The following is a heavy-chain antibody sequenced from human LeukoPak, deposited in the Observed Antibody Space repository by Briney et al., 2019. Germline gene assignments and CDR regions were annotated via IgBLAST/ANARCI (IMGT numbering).Heavy chain of an antibody. J-gene: IGHJ6*03. CDR3: ARTVAGQGYYYYYYMDV. V-gene: IGHV4-4*07. D-gene: IGHD6-19*01. CDR2: IYTSGST. CDR1: GGSISSYY. Sequence: ASETLSLTCTVSGGSISSYYWSWLRQPAGKGLEWIGRIYTSGSTNYNPSLKSRVTMSVDTSRNQFSLKLSSVTAADTAVYYCARTVAGQGYYYYYYMDVWGKGTTVTVSS.